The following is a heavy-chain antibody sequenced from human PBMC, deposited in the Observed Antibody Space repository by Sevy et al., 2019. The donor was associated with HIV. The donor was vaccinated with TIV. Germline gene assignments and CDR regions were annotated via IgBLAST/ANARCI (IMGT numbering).Heavy chain of an antibody. CDR1: GFSFSDYD. Sequence: GSLRLSCAASGFSFSDYDMHWDRQAPGKGLDWVAVISHDERYKNYAESVKVRFTISRDNFKNTLFLQMDSLRPEDTAVYFCARLVSCGGDCYYLDSWGQGALVTVSS. CDR3: ARLVSCGGDCYYLDS. D-gene: IGHD2-21*02. J-gene: IGHJ4*02. V-gene: IGHV3-30*01. CDR2: ISHDERYK.